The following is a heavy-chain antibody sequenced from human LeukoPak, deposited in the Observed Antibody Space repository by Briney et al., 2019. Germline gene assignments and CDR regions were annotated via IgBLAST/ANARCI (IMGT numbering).Heavy chain of an antibody. CDR1: GLGFSDDG. CDR2: ISSDGFNE. V-gene: IGHV3-30-3*01. Sequence: PGMSLRRSCAASGLGFSDDGMHLVRQAPGKGLEWVALISSDGFNEYYADSVRGRFTISRDTSKNTLYLQINSLKTEDTAIYYCARYSNHFYYSGMDVWGQGTTVTVSS. CDR3: ARYSNHFYYSGMDV. D-gene: IGHD2-21*01. J-gene: IGHJ6*02.